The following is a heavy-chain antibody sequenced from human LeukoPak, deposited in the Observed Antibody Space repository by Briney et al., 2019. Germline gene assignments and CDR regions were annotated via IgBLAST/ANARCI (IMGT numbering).Heavy chain of an antibody. CDR3: ASTGRYCTSTSCSNYFHY. CDR1: GFTFSSYI. D-gene: IGHD2-2*01. Sequence: GGSLRLSCAASGFTFSSYIMNWVRQAPGKGLGWVSYISSSSSTIYYADPVKGRFTLSRDNAKNSLYLQMNSLRAEDTAVYYCASTGRYCTSTSCSNYFHYWGQGTLVTVSS. J-gene: IGHJ4*02. V-gene: IGHV3-48*04. CDR2: ISSSSSTI.